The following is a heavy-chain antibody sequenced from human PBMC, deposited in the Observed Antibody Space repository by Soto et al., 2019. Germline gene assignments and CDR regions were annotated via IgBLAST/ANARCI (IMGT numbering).Heavy chain of an antibody. D-gene: IGHD5-18*01. CDR2: INPSGGST. J-gene: IGHJ5*02. CDR3: AKSDTALSYGFDP. Sequence: ASVKVSCKASGYTFTSYYMHWVRQAPGQGLEWMGIINPSGGSTSYAQKFQGRVTMTRDTSASTVYMELSSLRSEDTAVYYCAKSDTALSYGFDPWGQGTLVTVSS. V-gene: IGHV1-46*01. CDR1: GYTFTSYY.